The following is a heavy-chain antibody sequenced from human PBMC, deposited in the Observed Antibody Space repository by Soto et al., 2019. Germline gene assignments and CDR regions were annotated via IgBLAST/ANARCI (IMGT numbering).Heavy chain of an antibody. Sequence: SVKVSCKASGGTFSSYAISWVRQAPGQGLEWMGGIIPIFGTANYAQKFQGRVTITADESTSTAYMELSSLRSEDTAVYYCAREGGFYYDSSGPTYIDYWGQGTLVTVSS. J-gene: IGHJ4*02. CDR1: GGTFSSYA. CDR2: IIPIFGTA. V-gene: IGHV1-69*13. CDR3: AREGGFYYDSSGPTYIDY. D-gene: IGHD3-22*01.